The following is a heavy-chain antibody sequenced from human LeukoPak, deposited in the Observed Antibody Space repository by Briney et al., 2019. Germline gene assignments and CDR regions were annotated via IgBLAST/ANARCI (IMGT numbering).Heavy chain of an antibody. Sequence: PSETLSLSCAVSGYSISSGYYWGWIRPPPGKGLEWIGSICHSGSTYYNPSLKSRVTISVDTSKNQFSLKLSSVTAADTAVYYCARDPMYYYDSSGDSGGPYWYFDLWGRGTLVTVSS. V-gene: IGHV4-38-2*02. CDR2: ICHSGST. J-gene: IGHJ2*01. CDR3: ARDPMYYYDSSGDSGGPYWYFDL. D-gene: IGHD3-22*01. CDR1: GYSISSGYY.